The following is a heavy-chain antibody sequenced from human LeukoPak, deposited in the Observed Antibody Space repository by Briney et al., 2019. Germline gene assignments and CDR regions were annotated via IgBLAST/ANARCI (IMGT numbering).Heavy chain of an antibody. CDR2: IRYDGSNK. CDR3: ARDNVDTAMATIY. J-gene: IGHJ4*02. D-gene: IGHD5-18*01. Sequence: PGGSLRLSCAASGFTFSSYGMHWVRQAPGKGLEWVAFIRYDGSNKYYADSVKGRFTISRDNSKNTLYLQMNSLRAEDTAVYYCARDNVDTAMATIYWGQGTLVTVSS. CDR1: GFTFSSYG. V-gene: IGHV3-30*02.